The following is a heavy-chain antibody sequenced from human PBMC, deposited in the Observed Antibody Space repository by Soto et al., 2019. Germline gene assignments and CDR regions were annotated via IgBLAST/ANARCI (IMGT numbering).Heavy chain of an antibody. V-gene: IGHV3-9*01. CDR1: GFTFDDYA. Sequence: EVQLVESGGGLVQPGRSLRLSCAASGFTFDDYAMHWVRQAPGKGLEWVSGISWNSGSIGYADSVKGRFTISRDNAKNSLYLQMNSLRAEDTALYYCAKEGRGDCSSTSCDEDYYYYMDVWGKGTTVTVSS. CDR2: ISWNSGSI. D-gene: IGHD2-2*01. CDR3: AKEGRGDCSSTSCDEDYYYYMDV. J-gene: IGHJ6*03.